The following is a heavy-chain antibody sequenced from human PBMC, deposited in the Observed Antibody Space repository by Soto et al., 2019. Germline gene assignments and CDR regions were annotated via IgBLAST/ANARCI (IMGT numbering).Heavy chain of an antibody. CDR3: ARGWTQCAFDL. CDR2: IRSSSSTI. J-gene: IGHJ3*01. CDR1: GFTFSTYR. Sequence: EVQLVEAVGGGVQHGGSLRLSFAAAGFTFSTYRMNWVRQATGKGLEWVSHIRSSSSTIYYADSVKGRFTISRDNAKNSLYLQMYSLRNEDTAVYNCARGWTQCAFDLWGQGTMLNVTS. D-gene: IGHD2-15*01. V-gene: IGHV3-48*02.